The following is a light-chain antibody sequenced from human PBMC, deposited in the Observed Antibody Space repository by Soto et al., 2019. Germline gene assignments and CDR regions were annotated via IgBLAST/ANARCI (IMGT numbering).Light chain of an antibody. Sequence: EIMLTQSPGILSLYPGERATLSCRASQSVRSSYLAWYQQKPGQAPRLLISGAHNRAPGIPDRFSGSESGTDFTLRISRLEPEDFAVYYCQQYGSSVTFGQGTKVDI. CDR1: QSVRSSY. CDR2: GAH. V-gene: IGKV3-20*01. CDR3: QQYGSSVT. J-gene: IGKJ1*01.